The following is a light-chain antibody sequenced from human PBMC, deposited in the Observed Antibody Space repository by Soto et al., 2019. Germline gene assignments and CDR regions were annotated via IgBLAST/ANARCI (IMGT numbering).Light chain of an antibody. Sequence: QSALTQPRSVSGSPGQSVTISCTGTSSDVGGYNYVSWYQQHPGKAPKLIIYDVSKRPSGVPDRFSGSTSGNTASPTISGLQTEGEADYYCCSYAGSYSWVFGGGTKVTVL. CDR2: DVS. J-gene: IGLJ3*02. CDR3: CSYAGSYSWV. CDR1: SSDVGGYNY. V-gene: IGLV2-11*01.